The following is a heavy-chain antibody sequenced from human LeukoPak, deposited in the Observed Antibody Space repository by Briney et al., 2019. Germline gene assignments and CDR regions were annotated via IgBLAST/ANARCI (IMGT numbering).Heavy chain of an antibody. V-gene: IGHV3-48*04. CDR2: ISSSSSTI. CDR3: ARDRRGWYWFDP. CDR1: GFTFSSYS. Sequence: PGGSLRLSCAASGFTFSSYSMNWVRQAPGKGLEWVSYISSSSSTIYYADSVKGRFTISRDNAKNSVFLQINRLRPEDTAVYYCARDRRGWYWFDPWGQGTLVTVSS. D-gene: IGHD6-19*01. J-gene: IGHJ5*02.